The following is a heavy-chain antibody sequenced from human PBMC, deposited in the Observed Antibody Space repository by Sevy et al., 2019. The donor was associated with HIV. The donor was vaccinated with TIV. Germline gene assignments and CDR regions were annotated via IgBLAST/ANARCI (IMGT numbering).Heavy chain of an antibody. V-gene: IGHV3-7*01. J-gene: IGHJ5*02. CDR3: ARESSGPSVVDL. CDR2: INRDGTQK. Sequence: GGSLRLSCAASGFTFTTYWMIWIRQAPGKGLEWVANINRDGTQKYYADSLKDRFTISTDNAENSLYLQMDSLRAEDTALYYCARESSGPSVVDLWGQGTLVTVSS. CDR1: GFTFTTYW. D-gene: IGHD3-22*01.